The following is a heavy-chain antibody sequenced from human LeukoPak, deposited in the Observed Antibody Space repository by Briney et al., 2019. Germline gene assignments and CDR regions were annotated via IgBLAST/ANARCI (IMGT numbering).Heavy chain of an antibody. D-gene: IGHD5-24*01. CDR2: ISIDGSNN. CDR3: AKDLVATIGISYFDY. Sequence: WRSLRLSCAASGFTFSSYGMHWVRQAPGKGLGRVAVISIDGSNNSYYDSVHGRFTISRDNSKNTLYLQMNSLRAEDTAVYYCAKDLVATIGISYFDYWGQGTLVTDSS. J-gene: IGHJ4*02. CDR1: GFTFSSYG. V-gene: IGHV3-30*18.